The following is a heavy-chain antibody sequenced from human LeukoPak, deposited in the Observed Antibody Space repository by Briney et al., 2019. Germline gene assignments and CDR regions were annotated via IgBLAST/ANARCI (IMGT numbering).Heavy chain of an antibody. V-gene: IGHV3-53*01. CDR3: ARATLDN. J-gene: IGHJ4*02. CDR2: TYSGGST. Sequence: PAGTLSLSCAASGVTVSNNYISWVRQAPGKGLEWVSVTYSGGSTKYADSVKARFTISRDKSKNTVYLQMNSLRVDDTAVDYCARATLDNWGQRTLVTVSS. CDR1: GVTVSNNY.